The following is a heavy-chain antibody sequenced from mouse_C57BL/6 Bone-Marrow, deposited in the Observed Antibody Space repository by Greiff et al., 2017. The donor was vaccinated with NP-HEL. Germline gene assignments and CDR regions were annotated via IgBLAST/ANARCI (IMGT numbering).Heavy chain of an antibody. CDR2: IDPSDSYT. CDR3: ARMELPITTVVAHWYFDV. J-gene: IGHJ1*03. V-gene: IGHV1-59*01. D-gene: IGHD1-1*01. CDR1: GYTFTSYW. Sequence: QVQLQQSGAELVRPGTSVKLSCKASGYTFTSYWMHWVKQRPGQGLEWIGVIDPSDSYTNYNQKFKGKATLTVDTSSSTAYMQLSSLTSEDSAVYYCARMELPITTVVAHWYFDVWGTGTTVTVSS.